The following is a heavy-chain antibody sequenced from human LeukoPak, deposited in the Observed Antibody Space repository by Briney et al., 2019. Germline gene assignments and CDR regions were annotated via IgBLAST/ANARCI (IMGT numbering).Heavy chain of an antibody. CDR3: ARQRDSGFDFDS. D-gene: IGHD5-12*01. J-gene: IGHJ4*02. Sequence: THGESLKISCMGSGYSCTNYWIGWVRQVPGSGLEWMGVIYPSDSDTRYSPSFQGQVTNSADKSIDTAYLQWSSLKASDTAMYYCARQRDSGFDFDSWGQGTLVTVSS. CDR1: GYSCTNYW. V-gene: IGHV5-51*01. CDR2: IYPSDSDT.